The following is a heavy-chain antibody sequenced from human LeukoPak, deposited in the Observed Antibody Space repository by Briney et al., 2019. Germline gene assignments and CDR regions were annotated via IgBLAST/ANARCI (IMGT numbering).Heavy chain of an antibody. J-gene: IGHJ3*02. CDR3: ARGVYYDSSGYYEYSAFDI. CDR1: GYTFTGYY. D-gene: IGHD3-22*01. CDR2: INPNSGGT. Sequence: GASVKVSCKASGYTFTGYYMHWVRQAPGQGLEWMGWINPNSGGTNYAQKFQGRVTMTRDTSISTAYMELSRLSSDDTAVYYCARGVYYDSSGYYEYSAFDIWGQGTMVTVSS. V-gene: IGHV1-2*02.